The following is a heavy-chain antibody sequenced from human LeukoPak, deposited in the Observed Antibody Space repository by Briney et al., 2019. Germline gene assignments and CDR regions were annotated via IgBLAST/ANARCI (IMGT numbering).Heavy chain of an antibody. J-gene: IGHJ4*02. Sequence: SETLSLTCTVSGGSISSYYWSWIRQPPGKGLEWIGYIYYSGSTNYNPSLKSRVTISVDTSKNQFSLKLSSVTAADTAVYYCARHVAAAACPDYWGQGTLVTVSS. CDR1: GGSISSYY. D-gene: IGHD6-13*01. V-gene: IGHV4-59*08. CDR2: IYYSGST. CDR3: ARHVAAAACPDY.